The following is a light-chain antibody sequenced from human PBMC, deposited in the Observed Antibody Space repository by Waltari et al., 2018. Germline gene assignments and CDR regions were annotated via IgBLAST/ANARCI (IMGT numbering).Light chain of an antibody. CDR1: QSVLYRSNNNNY. CDR3: QQYYTTPLT. V-gene: IGKV4-1*01. J-gene: IGKJ4*01. CDR2: WAS. Sequence: DIVMTHSPASLAVSLGERAIINCKSSQSVLYRSNNNNYLAWYQQKPGQPPKLLIYWASTRESGVPDRFSGSGSGTDFTLTISSLQAEDVAVYYCQQYYTTPLTFGGGTKVEIK.